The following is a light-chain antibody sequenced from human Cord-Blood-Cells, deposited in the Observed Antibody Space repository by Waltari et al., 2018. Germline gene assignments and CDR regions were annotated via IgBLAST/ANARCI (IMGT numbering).Light chain of an antibody. V-gene: IGLV2-23*01. CDR3: CSYAGSSTYV. CDR1: SSDVVRYNL. J-gene: IGLJ1*01. CDR2: EGS. Sequence: QSALTQPASVSGSPGPSITISCTGTSSDVVRYNLLSWYQQHPGKAPKLMIYEGSKRPSGVSNRFSGSKSGNTASLTISGLQAEDEADYYCCSYAGSSTYVFGTGTKVTVL.